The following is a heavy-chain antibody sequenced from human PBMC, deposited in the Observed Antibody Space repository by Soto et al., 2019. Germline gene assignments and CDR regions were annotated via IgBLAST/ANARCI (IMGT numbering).Heavy chain of an antibody. CDR3: ARLHYYDSSGYDY. CDR1: GGSFSGYY. CDR2: INHSGST. Sequence: SETLALTCAVYGGSFSGYYWSWIRQPPGKGLEWIGEINHSGSTNYNPSLKSRVTISVDTSKNQFSLKLSSVTAADTAVYYCARLHYYDSSGYDYWGQGTLVTVS. J-gene: IGHJ4*02. V-gene: IGHV4-34*01. D-gene: IGHD3-22*01.